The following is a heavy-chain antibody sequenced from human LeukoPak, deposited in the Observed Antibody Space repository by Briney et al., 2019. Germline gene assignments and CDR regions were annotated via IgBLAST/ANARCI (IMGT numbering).Heavy chain of an antibody. CDR3: ARDSERGRFIAAASFDY. CDR1: GYTFTSYY. Sequence: ASVKVSCKASGYTFTSYYMHWVRQAPGQGLEWMGIINPSGGSTSYAQKFQGRVTMTRDTSTSTVYMELSSLRSEDTAVYYCARDSERGRFIAAASFDYWGQGTLVTVSS. V-gene: IGHV1-46*01. D-gene: IGHD6-13*01. CDR2: INPSGGST. J-gene: IGHJ4*02.